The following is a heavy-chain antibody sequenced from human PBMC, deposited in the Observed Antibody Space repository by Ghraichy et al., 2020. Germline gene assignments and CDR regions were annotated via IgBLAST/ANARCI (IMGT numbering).Heavy chain of an antibody. J-gene: IGHJ4*02. Sequence: SQTLSLTCAVSGGSIRSDGYYWSWTRPHPATGLEWIGYIDYSGNTYYNPSLKRRVTISVDTSKNKFSLELTSLTAADTAVYYCAGRRLQNDYWGQGTLVTVSS. D-gene: IGHD6-6*01. V-gene: IGHV4-31*11. CDR3: AGRRLQNDY. CDR1: GGSIRSDGYY. CDR2: IDYSGNT.